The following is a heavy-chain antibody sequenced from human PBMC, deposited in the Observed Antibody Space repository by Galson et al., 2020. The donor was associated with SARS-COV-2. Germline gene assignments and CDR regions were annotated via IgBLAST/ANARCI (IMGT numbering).Heavy chain of an antibody. CDR3: ARERGSYDYYYGMDV. V-gene: IGHV3-21*01. D-gene: IGHD3-16*01. CDR1: GFTFSSYS. Sequence: TGGSLRLSCAASGFTFSSYSMNWVRQAPGKGLEWVSSISSSSSYIYYADSVKGRFTISRDNAKNSLYLQMNSLRAEDTAVYYCARERGSYDYYYGMDVWGQGTTVTVSS. J-gene: IGHJ6*02. CDR2: ISSSSSYI.